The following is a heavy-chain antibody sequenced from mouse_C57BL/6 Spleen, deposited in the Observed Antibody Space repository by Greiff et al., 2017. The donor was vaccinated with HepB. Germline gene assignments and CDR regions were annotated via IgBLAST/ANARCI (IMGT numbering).Heavy chain of an antibody. V-gene: IGHV1-64*01. CDR3: ATYGSSYSYYFDY. Sequence: QVQLQQPGAELVKPGASVKLSCKASGYTFISYWMHWVKQRPGQGLEWIGMIHPNSGSTNYNEKFKSKATLTVDKSSSTAYMQLSSLTSEDSAVYYCATYGSSYSYYFDYWGQGTTLTVSS. J-gene: IGHJ2*01. CDR2: IHPNSGST. CDR1: GYTFISYW. D-gene: IGHD1-1*01.